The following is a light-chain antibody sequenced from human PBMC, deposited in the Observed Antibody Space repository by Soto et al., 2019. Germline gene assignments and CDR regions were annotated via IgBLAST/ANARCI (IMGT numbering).Light chain of an antibody. CDR3: QQYNNWPFT. Sequence: EIEMTQSPATLSVSPGERATLSCRASQSVSSNLAWYQQKPGQAPRHLIDGASTRATGIPARFRGSGSVTESTLTIISLQSEYFAVYYGQQYNNWPFTFGPGTKVVIK. V-gene: IGKV3-15*01. J-gene: IGKJ3*01. CDR1: QSVSSN. CDR2: GAS.